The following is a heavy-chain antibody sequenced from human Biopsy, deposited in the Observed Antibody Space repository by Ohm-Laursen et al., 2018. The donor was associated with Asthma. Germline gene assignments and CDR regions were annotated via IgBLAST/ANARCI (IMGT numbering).Heavy chain of an antibody. V-gene: IGHV3-53*01. J-gene: IGHJ4*02. CDR3: ARGGSSGWSHYYFDY. CDR1: GFTVSRDH. D-gene: IGHD6-19*01. CDR2: IYSGGTS. Sequence: LSLTCAASGFTVSRDHMFWVRQAPGKGLEWVSVIYSGGTSHTADSVRGRFTISRDFSKNTLHPQMHSLRVEDTAVYYCARGGSSGWSHYYFDYWGQGTLVTVSS.